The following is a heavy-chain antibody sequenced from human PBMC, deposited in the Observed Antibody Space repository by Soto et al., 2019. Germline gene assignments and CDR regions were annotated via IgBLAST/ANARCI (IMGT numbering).Heavy chain of an antibody. V-gene: IGHV4-31*01. Sequence: VQLLESGPGLVKPSQTLSLTCTVSGASISSGGYYWSWIRQHPGKGLEWIGYIYYNGDTNYNPSLKSPVTMSVDTSKNLFSLKLTSVNAADTAVYYCSRLDPPYSLDNWGQGTLVTVSS. CDR2: IYYNGDT. D-gene: IGHD2-15*01. J-gene: IGHJ4*02. CDR1: GASISSGGYY. CDR3: SRLDPPYSLDN.